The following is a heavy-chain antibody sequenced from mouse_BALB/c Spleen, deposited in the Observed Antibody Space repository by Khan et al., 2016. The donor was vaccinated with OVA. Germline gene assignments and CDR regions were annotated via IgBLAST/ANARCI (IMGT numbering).Heavy chain of an antibody. V-gene: IGHV9-3-1*01. CDR1: GYTFTNYG. CDR2: INTYIGEP. Sequence: QIQLVQSGPELKKPGETVKISCKASGYTFTNYGMNWAKQAPGQGLKWMGWINTYIGEPTYADDFKGRFAFSLETSASTAYLQINNLKNEDTATYFCARSNGNYWFAYWGQGTLVTVSA. J-gene: IGHJ3*01. D-gene: IGHD2-1*01. CDR3: ARSNGNYWFAY.